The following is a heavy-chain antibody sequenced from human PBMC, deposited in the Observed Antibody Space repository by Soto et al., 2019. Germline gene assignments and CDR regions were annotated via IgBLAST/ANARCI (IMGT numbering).Heavy chain of an antibody. CDR2: IYHSGNT. CDR3: ARVHNGDFDY. CDR1: GGSFSGYF. J-gene: IGHJ4*02. D-gene: IGHD4-17*01. V-gene: IGHV4-34*01. Sequence: SETLSLTCAVYGGSFSGYFWSWIRQPPGKGLEWIGEIYHSGNTNYNPSLKSRVTISVDKSKNQFSLKLSSVTAADTAMYYCARVHNGDFDYWGQGILVTVSS.